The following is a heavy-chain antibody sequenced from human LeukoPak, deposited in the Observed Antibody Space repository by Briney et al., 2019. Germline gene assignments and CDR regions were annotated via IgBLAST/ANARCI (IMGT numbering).Heavy chain of an antibody. J-gene: IGHJ4*02. CDR1: GGSFSGYY. CDR2: INHSGST. D-gene: IGHD5-24*01. Sequence: SETLSLTCAVYGGSFSGYYWTWIRQPPGRGLEWIGEINHSGSTNYNPSLKSRVTISVDTSRSQFSLKLNSVTAADTAMYYCARGRDPYWGQGTLVTVSS. CDR3: ARGRDPY. V-gene: IGHV4-34*01.